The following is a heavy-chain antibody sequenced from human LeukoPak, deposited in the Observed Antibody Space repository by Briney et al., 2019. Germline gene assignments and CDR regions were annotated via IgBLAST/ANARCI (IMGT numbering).Heavy chain of an antibody. CDR2: IYHSGST. Sequence: SETLSLTCAVSGGSISSSNWWSWVRQPPGKGLEWIGEIYHSGSTNYNPSLKSRVTISVDKSKNQFSLKLSSVTAADTAVYYCARVNYGSGSGPFDYWGQGTLVTVSS. D-gene: IGHD3-10*01. J-gene: IGHJ4*02. CDR1: GGSISSSNW. CDR3: ARVNYGSGSGPFDY. V-gene: IGHV4-4*02.